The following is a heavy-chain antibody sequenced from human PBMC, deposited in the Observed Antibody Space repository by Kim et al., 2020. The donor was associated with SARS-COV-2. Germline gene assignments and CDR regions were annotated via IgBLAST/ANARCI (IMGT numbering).Heavy chain of an antibody. Sequence: GSTNYSPSLKSRVSISIDTSKNQFSLRLISVTAADTAVYYCATGAGWVPDYWGQGTLVTVSS. D-gene: IGHD6-19*01. CDR3: ATGAGWVPDY. V-gene: IGHV4-59*01. CDR2: GST. J-gene: IGHJ4*02.